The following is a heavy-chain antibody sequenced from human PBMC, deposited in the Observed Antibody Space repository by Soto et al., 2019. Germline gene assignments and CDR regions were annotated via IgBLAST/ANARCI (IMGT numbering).Heavy chain of an antibody. J-gene: IGHJ4*02. V-gene: IGHV3-74*01. CDR1: GFTFSSYW. Sequence: GESLKISCAASGFTFSSYWMHWVRQAPGKGLVWVSRINSDGSSTSYADSVKGRFSISRDNAKNTLYLQMNSLRADDTAVYYCARGRGYCSGGSCYFDYWGQGTLVTVSS. CDR2: INSDGSST. CDR3: ARGRGYCSGGSCYFDY. D-gene: IGHD2-15*01.